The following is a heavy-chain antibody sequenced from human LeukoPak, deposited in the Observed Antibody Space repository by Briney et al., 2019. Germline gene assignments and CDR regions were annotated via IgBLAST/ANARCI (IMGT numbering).Heavy chain of an antibody. V-gene: IGHV4-39*07. CDR2: IYYSGNT. D-gene: IGHD1-26*01. Sequence: SETLSLTCTVSGGSISSSSYYWAWIRQPPGKGLEWIGSIYYSGNTYYNPSLKGRVTISVDTSKNQFSLKLSSVTAADTAVYFCAREVVEATRGFYDYWGQGTLVTVSS. CDR1: GGSISSSSYY. CDR3: AREVVEATRGFYDY. J-gene: IGHJ4*02.